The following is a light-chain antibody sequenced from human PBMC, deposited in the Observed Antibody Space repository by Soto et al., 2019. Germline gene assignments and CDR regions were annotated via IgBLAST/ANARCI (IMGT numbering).Light chain of an antibody. J-gene: IGLJ1*01. Sequence: QSVLTQPASVSGSPGQSITISCTGTSSDVGGYNYVSWYQLYPGKAPKLMIYEVINRPSGVSNRFSGSKSGNTASLTISGLQAEDEADYYCSSYTTSSTYVFGTGTKVTVL. CDR3: SSYTTSSTYV. CDR2: EVI. CDR1: SSDVGGYNY. V-gene: IGLV2-14*01.